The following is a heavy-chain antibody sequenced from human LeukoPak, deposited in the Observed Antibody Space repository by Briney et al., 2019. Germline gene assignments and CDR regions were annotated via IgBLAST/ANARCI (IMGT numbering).Heavy chain of an antibody. V-gene: IGHV4-59*01. CDR3: ARDAGDYYYYYYMDV. CDR2: IYYSGST. Sequence: PSETLSLTCTVSGGSISSYYWSWIRQPPGKGLEWIGYIYYSGSTNYNPSLKSRVTISVDTSKNQFSLKLSSVNAADTAVYYCARDAGDYYYYYYMDVWGKGTTVTVSS. J-gene: IGHJ6*03. D-gene: IGHD3-10*01. CDR1: GGSISSYY.